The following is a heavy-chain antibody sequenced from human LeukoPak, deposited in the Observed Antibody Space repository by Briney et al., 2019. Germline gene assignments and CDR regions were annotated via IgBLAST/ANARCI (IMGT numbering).Heavy chain of an antibody. CDR3: AKDLHYDSSGSDAFDI. Sequence: GGSLSLSCAASGFTFSSYAMSWVRQAPGKGLEWVSAISGSGGSTYYADSVKGRFTISRDNSKNTLYLQMNSLRAEDTAVYYCAKDLHYDSSGSDAFDIWGQGTMVTVSS. CDR1: GFTFSSYA. CDR2: ISGSGGST. D-gene: IGHD3-22*01. J-gene: IGHJ3*02. V-gene: IGHV3-23*01.